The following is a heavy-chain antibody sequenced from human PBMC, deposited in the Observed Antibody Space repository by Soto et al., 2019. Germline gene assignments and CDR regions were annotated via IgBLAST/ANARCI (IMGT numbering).Heavy chain of an antibody. V-gene: IGHV3-23*01. D-gene: IGHD1-26*01. CDR3: AKGSGNSVYNFDN. CDR1: AFTFSSYA. J-gene: IGHJ4*02. Sequence: EVQLLESGGGLVQPGGSLRLSCEASAFTFSSYAMSWVRQAPGKGLEWVSAISASGGSTYYADSVKGRFTISRDSSENTLYLQMSSLRADDTAVYYCAKGSGNSVYNFDNWGQGTLVTVSS. CDR2: ISASGGST.